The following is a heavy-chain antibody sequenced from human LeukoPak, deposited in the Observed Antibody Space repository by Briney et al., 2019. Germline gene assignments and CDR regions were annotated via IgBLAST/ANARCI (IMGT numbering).Heavy chain of an antibody. V-gene: IGHV4-61*01. CDR3: ARGFIPAASFADWFDP. D-gene: IGHD2-2*01. CDR2: IYYSGST. Sequence: PSETLSLTCTVSGGSVSSGSYYWSWIRQPPGKGLEWIGYIYYSGSTNYNPSLKSRVTISVDTSKNQFSLKLSSVTAADTAVYYCARGFIPAASFADWFDPWGQGTLVTVSS. CDR1: GGSVSSGSYY. J-gene: IGHJ5*02.